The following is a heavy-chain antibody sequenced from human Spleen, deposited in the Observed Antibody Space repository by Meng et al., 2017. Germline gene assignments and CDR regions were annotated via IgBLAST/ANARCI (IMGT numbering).Heavy chain of an antibody. CDR2: INSDGTTT. D-gene: IGHD3-10*01. Sequence: EVRLVESGGGLVQPGGSLRLSCEGSGFTFSTHWMHWVRQAPGKGLVYVSRINSDGTTTNYADSVKGRFTISRDNSKNTLYLQMNSLRAADTAVYYCAKDYVGFGELPEYWGQGTLVTVSS. J-gene: IGHJ4*02. CDR3: AKDYVGFGELPEY. CDR1: GFTFSTHW. V-gene: IGHV3-74*01.